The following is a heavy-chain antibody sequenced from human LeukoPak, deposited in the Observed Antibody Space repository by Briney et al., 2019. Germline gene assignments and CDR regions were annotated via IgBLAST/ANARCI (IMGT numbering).Heavy chain of an antibody. CDR3: ARDRGHCSSTSCYSWFDP. Sequence: SETLSLTCTVSGGSISSYYWSWIRQPAGKGLEWIGRIYTSGSPNYNPSLKSRVTMSVDTSKNQFSLKLSSVTAADTAVYYCARDRGHCSSTSCYSWFDPWGQGTLVTVSS. CDR1: GGSISSYY. CDR2: IYTSGSP. V-gene: IGHV4-4*07. J-gene: IGHJ5*02. D-gene: IGHD2-2*01.